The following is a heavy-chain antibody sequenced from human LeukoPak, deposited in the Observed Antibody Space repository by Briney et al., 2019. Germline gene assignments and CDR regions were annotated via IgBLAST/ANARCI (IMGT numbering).Heavy chain of an antibody. CDR2: ISESGTGT. Sequence: GGSLRLSCAASGVTFSRYAMSWVLQAPGKGLEWVSAISESGTGTYYADSVKGRFTISRDNSKNTLSLQMNSLRAEDTAVYYCAKDIAQGYTFGSIEQDYWGQGTLVTVSS. CDR3: AKDIAQGYTFGSIEQDY. J-gene: IGHJ4*02. D-gene: IGHD5-18*01. V-gene: IGHV3-23*01. CDR1: GVTFSRYA.